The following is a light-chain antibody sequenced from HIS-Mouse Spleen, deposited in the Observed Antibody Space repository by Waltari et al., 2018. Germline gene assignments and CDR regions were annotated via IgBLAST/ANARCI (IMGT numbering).Light chain of an antibody. J-gene: IGLJ3*02. CDR1: SSNLGSNY. CDR2: RNN. CDR3: AAWDDSLSGPV. Sequence: QSVLTQPPSASGTPGQRVTISFSGSSSNLGSNYVYWYPQLPGTAPKLLSYRNNQRPSGVPDRFSGSKSGTSASLAISGLRSEDEADYYCAAWDDSLSGPVFGGGTKLTVL. V-gene: IGLV1-47*01.